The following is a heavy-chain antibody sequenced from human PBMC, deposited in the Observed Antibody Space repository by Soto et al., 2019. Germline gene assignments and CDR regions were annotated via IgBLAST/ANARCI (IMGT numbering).Heavy chain of an antibody. V-gene: IGHV4-34*01. J-gene: IGHJ4*02. CDR1: GGSFSGYY. CDR3: ARVLYRSSTSCYWGAYYFDY. Sequence: SETLSLTCAVYGGSFSGYYCSWIRQPPGKGLEWIGEINHSGSTNYNPSLKSRVTISVDTSKNQFSLKLSSVTAADTAVYYCARVLYRSSTSCYWGAYYFDYWGQGTLVTVSS. CDR2: INHSGST. D-gene: IGHD2-2*01.